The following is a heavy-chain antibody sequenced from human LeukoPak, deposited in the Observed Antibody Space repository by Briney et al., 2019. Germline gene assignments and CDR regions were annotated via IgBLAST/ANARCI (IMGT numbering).Heavy chain of an antibody. D-gene: IGHD5-24*01. V-gene: IGHV4-39*07. J-gene: IGHJ6*03. CDR1: GGSISSSSYY. Sequence: SETLSLTCTVSGGSISSSSYYWGWIRQPPGKGLEWIGSIYYSGSTYYNPSLKSRVTISVDTSKNQFSLKLSSVTAADTAVYYCARGSRRDGYNYHYYYYMDVWGKGTTVTISS. CDR2: IYYSGST. CDR3: ARGSRRDGYNYHYYYYMDV.